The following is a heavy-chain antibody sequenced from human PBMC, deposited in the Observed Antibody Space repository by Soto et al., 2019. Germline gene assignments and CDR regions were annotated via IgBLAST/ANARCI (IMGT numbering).Heavy chain of an antibody. CDR3: ARDLTAGYWP. Sequence: ASVKVSCKASGGTFSSYAISWVRQAPGQGLEWMGGIIPIFGTANYAQKFQGRVTITADESTSTAYMELSSLRSEDTAVYYCARDLTAGYWPWGQGTLVTVSS. CDR1: GGTFSSYA. J-gene: IGHJ5*02. CDR2: IIPIFGTA. D-gene: IGHD2-2*03. V-gene: IGHV1-69*13.